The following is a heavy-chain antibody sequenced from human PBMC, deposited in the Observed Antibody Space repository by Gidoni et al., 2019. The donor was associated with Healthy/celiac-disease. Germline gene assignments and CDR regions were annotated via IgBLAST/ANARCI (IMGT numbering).Heavy chain of an antibody. D-gene: IGHD1-1*01. Sequence: QVQLQESGPGLVKPSETLSLTCTVSGGSISSYYWSWIRQPPGKGLEWIGYIYYSGSTNSNPSLKSRVTISVDTSKNQFSLKLSSVTAADTAVYYCAGIQLEGYWGQGTLVTVSS. CDR2: IYYSGST. CDR3: AGIQLEGY. V-gene: IGHV4-59*01. J-gene: IGHJ4*02. CDR1: GGSISSYY.